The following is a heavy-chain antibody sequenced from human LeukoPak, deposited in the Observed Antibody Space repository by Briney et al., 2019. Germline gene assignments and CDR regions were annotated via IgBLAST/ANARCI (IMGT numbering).Heavy chain of an antibody. J-gene: IGHJ6*03. D-gene: IGHD2-15*01. V-gene: IGHV1-18*04. CDR2: INAYNGNT. CDR3: ARVLAPYCSGGSCYPHYYYYYYMDV. CDR1: GYTFTGYY. Sequence: ASVKVSCKASGYTFTGYYMHWVRQAPGQGLEWMGWINAYNGNTNYAQKLQGRVTMTTDTSTSTAYMELRSLRSDDTAVYYCARVLAPYCSGGSCYPHYYYYYYMDVWGKGTTVTISS.